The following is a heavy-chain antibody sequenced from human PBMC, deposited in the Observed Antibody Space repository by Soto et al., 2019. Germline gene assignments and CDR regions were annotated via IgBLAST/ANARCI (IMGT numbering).Heavy chain of an antibody. D-gene: IGHD3-3*01. Sequence: QVQLVESGGGVVQPGRSLRLSCAASGFTFSSYGMHWVRQAPGKGLEWVAVISYDGSNKYYADSVKGRFTISRDNSKNTLYLQMNSLRAEDTAVYYWAKDARVDYDFWSYYGMDVWGQGTTVPVSS. CDR3: AKDARVDYDFWSYYGMDV. J-gene: IGHJ6*02. CDR2: ISYDGSNK. CDR1: GFTFSSYG. V-gene: IGHV3-30*18.